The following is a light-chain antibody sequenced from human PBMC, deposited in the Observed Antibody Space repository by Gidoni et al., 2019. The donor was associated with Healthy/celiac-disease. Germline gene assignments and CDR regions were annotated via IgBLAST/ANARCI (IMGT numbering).Light chain of an antibody. V-gene: IGKV1-5*03. CDR2: KAS. CDR1: QSISTC. J-gene: IGKJ1*01. CDR3: QQYNSFPLT. Sequence: IQRTKSPSTLSASVGDRVTITCRASQSISTCFAWYQQKPGKAPTLLIYKASSLESGVPSRFSGSGSGTEFTLTISSLQPDDFATYYCQQYNSFPLTFGQGTKVEIK.